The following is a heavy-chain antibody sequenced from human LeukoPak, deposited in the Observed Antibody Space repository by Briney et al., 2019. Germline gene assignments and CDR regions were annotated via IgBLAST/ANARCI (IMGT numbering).Heavy chain of an antibody. J-gene: IGHJ6*02. Sequence: SETLFLTCTVSGYSISSGYYWGWIRQPPGKGLEWIGSIYHSGSTYYNPSLKSRVTISVDTSKNQFSLKLSSVTAADTAVYYCARHPTGPGGMDVWGQGTTVTVSS. V-gene: IGHV4-38-2*02. D-gene: IGHD2-8*02. CDR3: ARHPTGPGGMDV. CDR1: GYSISSGYY. CDR2: IYHSGST.